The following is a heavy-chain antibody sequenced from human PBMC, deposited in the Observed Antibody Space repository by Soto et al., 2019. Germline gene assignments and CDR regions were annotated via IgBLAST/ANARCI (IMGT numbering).Heavy chain of an antibody. Sequence: SETLSLTCTVSGGSISSSIYYWGWIRQPPGKGLEWIGSIYYSGSTYYNPSLKSRVTISVDTSKNQFSLKLSSVTAADTAVYYCARWGGISNWFDPWGQGTLVTVSS. CDR1: GGSISSSIYY. V-gene: IGHV4-39*07. CDR2: IYYSGST. J-gene: IGHJ5*02. D-gene: IGHD3-16*01. CDR3: ARWGGISNWFDP.